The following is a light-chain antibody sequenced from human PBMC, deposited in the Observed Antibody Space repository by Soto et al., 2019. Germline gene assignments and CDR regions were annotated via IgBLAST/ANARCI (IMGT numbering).Light chain of an antibody. V-gene: IGLV2-23*02. CDR2: EVI. J-gene: IGLJ3*02. Sequence: QSALTQPASVSGSPGQSITISCTGTSSNVGNYNLVSWYQQHPGKAPKLMIYEVIKRPSGVSNRFSGSKSGNTASLTISGLQAEDEGDYYCCSYAGSSTFVFGGGTKVTVL. CDR1: SSNVGNYNL. CDR3: CSYAGSSTFV.